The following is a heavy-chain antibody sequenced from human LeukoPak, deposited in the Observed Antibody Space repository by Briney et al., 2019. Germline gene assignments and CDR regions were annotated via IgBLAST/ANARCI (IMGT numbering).Heavy chain of an antibody. CDR3: ARGGLRDSSGFLSLIFDY. J-gene: IGHJ4*02. CDR2: IKQDGSEK. V-gene: IGHV3-7*01. CDR1: GFTFSSYW. Sequence: PGGSLRLSCAASGFTFSSYWMSWVRQAPGKGLEWVANIKQDGSEKYYVDSVKGRFTISRDNAKNSLYLQMNSLRAEDTAVYYCARGGLRDSSGFLSLIFDYWGQGTLVTVSS. D-gene: IGHD3-22*01.